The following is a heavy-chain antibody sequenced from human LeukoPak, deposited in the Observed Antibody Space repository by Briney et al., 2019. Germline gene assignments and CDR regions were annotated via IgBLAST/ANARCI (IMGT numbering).Heavy chain of an antibody. V-gene: IGHV3-33*01. CDR2: IWYDGSNK. CDR3: ARDRETWYFDF. CDR1: AFTFSSYG. J-gene: IGHJ4*02. Sequence: GGSLRLSCAASAFTFSSYGMHWVCQAPGKGLEWVAVIWYDGSNKYYADSVEGRFTISRDNSKNTLFLQMNSLRAEDTAVYYCARDRETWYFDFWGQGTLVTVSS.